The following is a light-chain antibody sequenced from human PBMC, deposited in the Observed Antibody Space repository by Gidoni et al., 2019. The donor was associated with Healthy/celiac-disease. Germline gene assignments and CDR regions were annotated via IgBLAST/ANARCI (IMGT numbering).Light chain of an antibody. J-gene: IGKJ1*01. Sequence: DIQMTQSPSSLSASVGDRVTITCRASQSISSYLNWYQQKPGKAPKLLIYAASSLQSGVPSRFSGSGSGTEFTLTISSLQPEDFATYYCQQSYSTSRTFGQXTKVEIK. CDR3: QQSYSTSRT. CDR1: QSISSY. CDR2: AAS. V-gene: IGKV1-39*01.